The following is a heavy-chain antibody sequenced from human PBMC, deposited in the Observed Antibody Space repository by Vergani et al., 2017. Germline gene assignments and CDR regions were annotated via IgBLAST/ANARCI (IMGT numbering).Heavy chain of an antibody. Sequence: EVQLLESGGGLVQSGGSLRLSCAASGFTFSSYAMGWVRQAPGKGLEWVSVLSGSGSSTYYADSVRGRFTISRDNSKNTLYLQMNSLRAEDTAVYYCAKGDDYGDFPFDYWGQGTLVTVSS. CDR3: AKGDDYGDFPFDY. D-gene: IGHD4-17*01. CDR2: LSGSGSST. CDR1: GFTFSSYA. J-gene: IGHJ4*02. V-gene: IGHV3-23*01.